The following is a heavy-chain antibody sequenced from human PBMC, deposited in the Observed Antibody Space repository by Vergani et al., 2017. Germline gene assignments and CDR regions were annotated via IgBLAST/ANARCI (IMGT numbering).Heavy chain of an antibody. Sequence: VQLVESGGGVVQPGGSLRLSCAASGFSFSSYSMNWVRQAPGKGLEWVASISGSRSYVFYRDSVEGRFTITRDNAKKSVYLQMNSLRAEDTAMYFCARGLWYCTHIRCSQPYYWGQGTQVTVSS. CDR3: ARGLWYCTHIRCSQPYY. D-gene: IGHD2-8*01. J-gene: IGHJ4*02. CDR2: ISGSRSYV. CDR1: GFSFSSYS. V-gene: IGHV3-21*02.